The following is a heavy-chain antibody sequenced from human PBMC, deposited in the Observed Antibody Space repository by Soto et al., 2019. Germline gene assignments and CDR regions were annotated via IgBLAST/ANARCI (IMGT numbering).Heavy chain of an antibody. J-gene: IGHJ4*02. Sequence: QVQLQESGPGLVKPSQTLSLTCTVSGGSISSGGYYWSWIRQHPGKGLEWIGSIYYSGSTYYTPSLPSPVTISVATSMTLFSLTLRSLTASPTAVYSCASAVLHWCQATLFTLSS. V-gene: IGHV4-31*01. CDR2: IYYSGST. D-gene: IGHD3-16*01. CDR1: GGSISSGGYY. CDR3: ASAVLH.